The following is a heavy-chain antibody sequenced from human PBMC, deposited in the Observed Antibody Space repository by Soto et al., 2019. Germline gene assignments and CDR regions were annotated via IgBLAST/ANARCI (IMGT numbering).Heavy chain of an antibody. J-gene: IGHJ4*02. Sequence: EVELVESGGGLVQPGGSLRISCAASGFTFGNYWMHWVHQAPGKGLVWVSRISSDGSIITYADSVKGRFTISRDNAENTLHLQMHSLRAEDTAVYYCVRDGVSVVPFDYWGQGTLVAVSS. V-gene: IGHV3-74*03. D-gene: IGHD2-2*01. CDR3: VRDGVSVVPFDY. CDR2: ISSDGSII. CDR1: GFTFGNYW.